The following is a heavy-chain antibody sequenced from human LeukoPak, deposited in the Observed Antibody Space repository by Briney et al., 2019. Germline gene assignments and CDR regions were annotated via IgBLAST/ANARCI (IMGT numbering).Heavy chain of an antibody. CDR1: GDSVSSISAA. CDR3: SLARAEYHYGMDV. Sequence: SQTLSLTCAISGDSVSSISAAWNWIRQSPSRGLEWLGRTYYRSKWYYEFAVSVKSRINISPDTSKNQFSLHLTSVTPEDTAVYYCSLARAEYHYGMDVWGQGTTVTVSS. V-gene: IGHV6-1*01. J-gene: IGHJ6*02. CDR2: TYYRSKWYY.